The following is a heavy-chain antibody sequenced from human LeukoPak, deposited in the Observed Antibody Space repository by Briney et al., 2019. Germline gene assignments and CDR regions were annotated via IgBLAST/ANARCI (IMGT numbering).Heavy chain of an antibody. CDR2: ISASSGNT. Sequence: ASVKVSCRASGYTFTSYGVSWVRQAPGQGLEWMGWISASSGNTKYSQRLQGRVSMTTDTSTSTAYMELRSLRSDDTAVYYCARDDQILSGAYYQAFDYWGQGTLATVSS. CDR1: GYTFTSYG. D-gene: IGHD1-26*01. J-gene: IGHJ4*02. CDR3: ARDDQILSGAYYQAFDY. V-gene: IGHV1-18*01.